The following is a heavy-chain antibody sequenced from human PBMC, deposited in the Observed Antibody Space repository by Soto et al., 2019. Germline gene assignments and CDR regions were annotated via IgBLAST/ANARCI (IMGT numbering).Heavy chain of an antibody. Sequence: ASVKVSCTAFGFTLNDFGVSGVRQAPGQGLEWMGWISGYDGNTNFAQKYEGRVTMTIDSSTSTAYMELRNLRSDDTAMYYCAREKWFGQTPFDSWGQGTLVTVSS. CDR1: GFTLNDFG. V-gene: IGHV1-18*01. CDR2: ISGYDGNT. CDR3: AREKWFGQTPFDS. J-gene: IGHJ4*02. D-gene: IGHD3-10*01.